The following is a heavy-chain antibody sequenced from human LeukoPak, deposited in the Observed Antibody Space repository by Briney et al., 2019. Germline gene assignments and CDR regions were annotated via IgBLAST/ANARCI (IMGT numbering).Heavy chain of an antibody. Sequence: PSYTLSLTCTVPGCSISDCYWSWLPQPAAEGLGLLVRIYTSGSTNYNPSLKSRVTMSVDTSKNQFSLKLSSVTAADTAVYYCASARTTAFMDVWGKGTTVTVSS. J-gene: IGHJ6*04. CDR2: IYTSGST. CDR3: ASARTTAFMDV. CDR1: GCSISDCY. V-gene: IGHV4-4*07. D-gene: IGHD2-2*01.